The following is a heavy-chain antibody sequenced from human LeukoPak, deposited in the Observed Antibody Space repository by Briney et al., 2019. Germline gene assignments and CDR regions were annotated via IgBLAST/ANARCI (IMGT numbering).Heavy chain of an antibody. CDR3: ARGRYSSSWWLDY. V-gene: IGHV3-23*01. CDR2: ISGSGGST. Sequence: GGSLRLSCAASGFTFSSYAMSWVRQAPGKGLEWVSAISGSGGSTYYADSVKGRFTISRDNAKNSLYLQMNSLRAEDTAVYYCARGRYSSSWWLDYWGQGTLVTVSS. D-gene: IGHD6-13*01. CDR1: GFTFSSYA. J-gene: IGHJ4*02.